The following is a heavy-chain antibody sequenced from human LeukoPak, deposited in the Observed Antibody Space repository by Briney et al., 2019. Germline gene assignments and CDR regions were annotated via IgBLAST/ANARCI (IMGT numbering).Heavy chain of an antibody. D-gene: IGHD7-27*01. CDR3: ARDPNWGSGY. CDR2: IGTSGGDI. V-gene: IGHV3-23*01. CDR1: GFIFSSYG. Sequence: PGGSMRLPCAASGFIFSSYGMIWVRQAPGKGLEWVSIIGTSGGDIHYADSVKGRFSISRDNSKNTLSLQMNSLRVDDTAVYYCARDPNWGSGYWGQGTLVTVSS. J-gene: IGHJ4*02.